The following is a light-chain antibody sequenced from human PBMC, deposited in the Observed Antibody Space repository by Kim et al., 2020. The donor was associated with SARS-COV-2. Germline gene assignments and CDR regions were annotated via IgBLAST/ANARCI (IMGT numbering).Light chain of an antibody. J-gene: IGLJ2*01. Sequence: VALGQTVSITCQGDSLKSYYATWYQQKPGQAPILVIYGKNNRPSGIPDRFSGSSSGNTASLTITGTQAGDEADYYCNSRDSNDNVVFGGGTQLTVL. CDR2: GKN. CDR1: SLKSYY. CDR3: NSRDSNDNVV. V-gene: IGLV3-19*01.